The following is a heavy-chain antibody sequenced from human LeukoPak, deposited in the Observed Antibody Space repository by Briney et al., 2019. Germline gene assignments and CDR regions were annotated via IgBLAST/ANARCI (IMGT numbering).Heavy chain of an antibody. V-gene: IGHV1-18*01. D-gene: IGHD3-3*01. J-gene: IGHJ6*03. Sequence: GASVKVSCKASGYTFTCYGISWVRQAPGQGLEWMGWISAYNGNTNYAQKLQGRVTMTTDTSTSTAYMELRSLRSDDTAVYYCARSITIFGVVTPDYYYYMDVWGKGTTVTVSS. CDR3: ARSITIFGVVTPDYYYYMDV. CDR2: ISAYNGNT. CDR1: GYTFTCYG.